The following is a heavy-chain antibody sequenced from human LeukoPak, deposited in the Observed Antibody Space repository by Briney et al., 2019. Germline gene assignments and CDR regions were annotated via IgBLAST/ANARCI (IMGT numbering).Heavy chain of an antibody. J-gene: IGHJ4*02. CDR1: GFIFSSYA. CDR3: AKDRPCINDVCHGDFDY. V-gene: IGHV3-23*01. D-gene: IGHD2-8*01. CDR2: ISSSGGST. Sequence: GGSLRLSCAASGFIFSSYAMSWVRQAPGKGLEWVSTISSSGGSTYYADSVKGRFTISRDNSKNTVYLQMNSLRAEDTAVYYCAKDRPCINDVCHGDFDYWGQGTLVTVSS.